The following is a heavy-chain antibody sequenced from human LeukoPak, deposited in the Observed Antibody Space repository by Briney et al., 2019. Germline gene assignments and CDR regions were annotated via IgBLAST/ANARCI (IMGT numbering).Heavy chain of an antibody. D-gene: IGHD5-24*01. V-gene: IGHV4-61*02. CDR2: IYTSGST. Sequence: PSQTLSLTCTVSGGSISIGSYYWSWIRQPAGKGLEWIGRIYTSGSTNYNPSLKSRVTISVDTSKNQFSLKLSSVTAADTAVYYCARDRRWLQHNNWFDPWGQGTLVTVSS. CDR1: GGSISIGSYY. CDR3: ARDRRWLQHNNWFDP. J-gene: IGHJ5*02.